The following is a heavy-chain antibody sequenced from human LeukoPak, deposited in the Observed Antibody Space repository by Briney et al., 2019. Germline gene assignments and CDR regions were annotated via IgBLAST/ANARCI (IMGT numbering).Heavy chain of an antibody. CDR2: IYYNGNT. V-gene: IGHV4-31*03. Sequence: SETLSLTCTVSGGSISIGGYYWSWIRQHPGKGLEWIGYIYYNGNTYYNPSLKSRLTISGETSENQFSLKLSSVTAANTAVYYCVGNFDSYNAFDIWGQGTMVTVSS. CDR1: GGSISIGGYY. J-gene: IGHJ3*02. D-gene: IGHD3-22*01. CDR3: VGNFDSYNAFDI.